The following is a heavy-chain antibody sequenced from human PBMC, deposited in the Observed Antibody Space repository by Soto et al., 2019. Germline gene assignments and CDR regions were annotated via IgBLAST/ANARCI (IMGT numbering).Heavy chain of an antibody. Sequence: QVQLQESGPGLVEPSETLSLTCTVSGGSISSYYWSWIRQPPGKGLEWIGYIYYSGSTNYNPSLKSRVTISVDTSKNQFSLKLSSVTAADTAVYYCARTLYSYGPRFDYWGQGTLVTVSS. CDR3: ARTLYSYGPRFDY. CDR1: GGSISSYY. V-gene: IGHV4-59*01. CDR2: IYYSGST. J-gene: IGHJ4*02. D-gene: IGHD5-18*01.